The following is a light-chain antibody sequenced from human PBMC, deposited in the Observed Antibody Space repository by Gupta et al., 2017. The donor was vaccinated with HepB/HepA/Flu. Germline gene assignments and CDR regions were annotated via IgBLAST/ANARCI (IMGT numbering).Light chain of an antibody. CDR1: QTIGTS. V-gene: IGKV6-21*01. J-gene: IGKJ2*01. CDR3: HQSNNLPYT. Sequence: ELALTQSPNFQSVTPSEKVTITCRASQTIGTSLHWYQQKPHQSPKLIIKYASQSFPGVPSRFSGSGYGTDFTLTIDSLEAEDAATYYCHQSNNLPYTFGQGTKLEIK. CDR2: YAS.